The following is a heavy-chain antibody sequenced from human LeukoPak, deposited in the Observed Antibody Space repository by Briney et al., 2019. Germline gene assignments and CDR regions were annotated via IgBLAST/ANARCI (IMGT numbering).Heavy chain of an antibody. Sequence: GGSLRLSCAASGFTFSSYAMHWVRQAPGKGLEWVAVISYDGSNKYYADSVKGRFTISRDNSKNTLYLQMNSLTPEDTAVFYCGRKCEWIVVVVGATARKSPWGHGTLVTVSS. V-gene: IGHV3-30-3*01. CDR2: ISYDGSNK. CDR1: GFTFSSYA. D-gene: IGHD2-15*01. CDR3: GRKCEWIVVVVGATARKSP. J-gene: IGHJ5*02.